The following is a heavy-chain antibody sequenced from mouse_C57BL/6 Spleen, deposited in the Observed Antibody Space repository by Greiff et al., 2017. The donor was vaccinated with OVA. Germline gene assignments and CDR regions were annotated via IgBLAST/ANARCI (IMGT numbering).Heavy chain of an antibody. D-gene: IGHD2-4*01. CDR3: AREIYYDYDWAMDY. V-gene: IGHV1-82*01. CDR2: LYPGDGDT. CDR1: GYAFSSSW. J-gene: IGHJ4*01. Sequence: QVQLKQSGPELVKPGASVKISCKASGYAFSSSWMNWVKQRPGKGLEWIGRLYPGDGDTNYNGKFKGKATLTADKSSSTAYMQLSSLTSEDSAVYFCAREIYYDYDWAMDYWGQGTSVTVSS.